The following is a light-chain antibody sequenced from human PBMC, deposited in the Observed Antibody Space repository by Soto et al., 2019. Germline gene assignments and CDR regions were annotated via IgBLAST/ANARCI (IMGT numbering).Light chain of an antibody. Sequence: DIQMTQSPSSLSASVGDTVTITCRASQDIINHLAWYQQRPGKVPNLLIYGASTLHSGVPSRFRGTGSGTHFTLTISNLQPEDVATYYCQNYHLALGTFGQGTRLEIK. CDR1: QDIINH. CDR3: QNYHLALGT. CDR2: GAS. J-gene: IGKJ5*01. V-gene: IGKV1-27*01.